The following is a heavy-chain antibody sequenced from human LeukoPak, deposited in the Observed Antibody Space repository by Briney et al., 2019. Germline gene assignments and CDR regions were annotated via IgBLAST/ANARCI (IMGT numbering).Heavy chain of an antibody. Sequence: SETLSLTCAVYGGSFSAYYWSWIRQPPGKGLEWIGEINHSGSTNYNPSLKSPVTISVGAAKYPFSLKLSSVTAADTAVYYCATMGYCTSTTCPRVFDYWGQGILVTVSS. CDR2: INHSGST. CDR3: ATMGYCTSTTCPRVFDY. D-gene: IGHD2-2*01. V-gene: IGHV4-34*01. J-gene: IGHJ4*02. CDR1: GGSFSAYY.